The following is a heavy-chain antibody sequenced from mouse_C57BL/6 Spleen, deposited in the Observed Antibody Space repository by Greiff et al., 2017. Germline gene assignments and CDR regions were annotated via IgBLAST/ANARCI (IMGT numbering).Heavy chain of an antibody. J-gene: IGHJ4*01. V-gene: IGHV2-2*01. CDR2: IWSGGST. CDR3: ARIYYDYDGPSMDY. D-gene: IGHD2-4*01. Sequence: QVQLKQSGPGLVQPSQSLSITCTVSGFSLTSYGVHWVRQSPGKGLEWLGVIWSGGSTDYNAAFISRLSISKDNSTSQVFFKMNSLQADDTAIYYCARIYYDYDGPSMDYWGQGTSVTVSS. CDR1: GFSLTSYG.